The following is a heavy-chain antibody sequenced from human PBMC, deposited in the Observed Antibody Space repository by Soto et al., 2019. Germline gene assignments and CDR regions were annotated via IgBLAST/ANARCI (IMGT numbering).Heavy chain of an antibody. Sequence: SETLSLTCTVSGGSISSSSYYLGWIRQPPGKGLEWIGSISYSGSTYYNPSLKSRVTISVDTSKNQFSLKLSSVTAADTAVYYCASLRGYSGYDDYYFDYWGQGTLVTVSS. CDR2: ISYSGST. CDR1: GGSISSSSYY. V-gene: IGHV4-39*01. D-gene: IGHD5-12*01. CDR3: ASLRGYSGYDDYYFDY. J-gene: IGHJ4*02.